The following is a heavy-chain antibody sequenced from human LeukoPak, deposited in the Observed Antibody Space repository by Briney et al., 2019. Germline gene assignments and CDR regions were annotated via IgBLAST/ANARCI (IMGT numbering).Heavy chain of an antibody. J-gene: IGHJ4*02. CDR2: INHSGST. Sequence: PSETLSLTCAVYGGSFSGYYWSWIRQPPGKGLEWIGEINHSGSTNYNPSLKSRVTISVDTSKNQFSLKLSSVTAADTALYYCARDPPASSSTHSSSWSFDYWGQGALVAVSS. CDR3: ARDPPASSSTHSSSWSFDY. CDR1: GGSFSGYY. V-gene: IGHV4-34*01. D-gene: IGHD6-13*01.